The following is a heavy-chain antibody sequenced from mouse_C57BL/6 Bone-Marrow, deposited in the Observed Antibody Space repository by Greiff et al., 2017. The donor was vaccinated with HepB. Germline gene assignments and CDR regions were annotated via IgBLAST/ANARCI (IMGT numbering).Heavy chain of an antibody. CDR3: ARLRGNYDFDC. J-gene: IGHJ2*01. Sequence: QVQLQQPGAELVKPGASVKLFCKASGYTFTSYWMQWVKQRPGQGLEWIGEIDPSDSYTNYNQKFEGKATLTVDTSSSTAYMQLSSLTSEDSAVYYCARLRGNYDFDCWGQGTTLTVSS. D-gene: IGHD2-1*01. CDR2: IDPSDSYT. V-gene: IGHV1-50*01. CDR1: GYTFTSYW.